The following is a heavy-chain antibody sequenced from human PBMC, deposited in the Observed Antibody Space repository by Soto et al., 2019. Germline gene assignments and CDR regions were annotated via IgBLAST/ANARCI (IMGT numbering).Heavy chain of an antibody. CDR2: ISHDGSNK. CDR1: GFTFYKYG. CDR3: AKDDSNRWYNYYAMDV. J-gene: IGHJ6*02. Sequence: QVQLVESGGGVVQPGRSLRLSCAASGFTFYKYGMHWVRQAPGKGLEWVALISHDGSNKYYVDSVKGRFTIARDNSKNTVFLQLNRLRPEDTALYCCAKDDSNRWYNYYAMDVWGQGTRVTVSS. D-gene: IGHD3-22*01. V-gene: IGHV3-30*18.